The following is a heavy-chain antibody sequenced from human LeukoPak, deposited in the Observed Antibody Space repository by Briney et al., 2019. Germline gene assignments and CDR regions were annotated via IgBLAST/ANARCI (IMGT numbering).Heavy chain of an antibody. Sequence: GGSLRLSCAGSGFTFNTYNMNWVRQAPGKGLEWVSSISSSSSYIYYADSVKGRFTISRDNAKNSLYLQMNSLRAEDTAVYYCARDGLISGSYFDYWGQGTLVTVSS. CDR1: GFTFNTYN. CDR2: ISSSSSYI. D-gene: IGHD1-26*01. V-gene: IGHV3-21*01. CDR3: ARDGLISGSYFDY. J-gene: IGHJ4*02.